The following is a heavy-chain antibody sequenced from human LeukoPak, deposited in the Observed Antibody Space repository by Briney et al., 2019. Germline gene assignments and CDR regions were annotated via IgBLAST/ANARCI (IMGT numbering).Heavy chain of an antibody. D-gene: IGHD2-15*01. CDR3: ARINDIDNSYHSDF. J-gene: IGHJ4*01. CDR2: ISSSSSYK. V-gene: IGHV3-21*01. Sequence: PGGSLRLSCAASGFTFSDYSFNWVRQAPGKGLEWVSSISSSSSYKYYADSLKGRFTISRDNAKNSLYLQVNSLRAEDTAVYYCARINDIDNSYHSDFWGHGTLVTVSS. CDR1: GFTFSDYS.